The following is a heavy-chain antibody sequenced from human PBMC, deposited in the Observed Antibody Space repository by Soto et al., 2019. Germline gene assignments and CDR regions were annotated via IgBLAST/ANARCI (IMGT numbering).Heavy chain of an antibody. Sequence: PAETLARTCAVYGGSFSCYYWSWIRQPPGKVLELIGEINHSGSTNYNPSLKSRVTISVDTSKNQFSLKLSSVTAADTAVYYGETLYRYGFTSYYYGMDVWGQLNKVTVSS. CDR2: INHSGST. V-gene: IGHV4-34*01. D-gene: IGHD5-18*01. CDR1: GGSFSCYY. CDR3: ETLYRYGFTSYYYGMDV. J-gene: IGHJ6*01.